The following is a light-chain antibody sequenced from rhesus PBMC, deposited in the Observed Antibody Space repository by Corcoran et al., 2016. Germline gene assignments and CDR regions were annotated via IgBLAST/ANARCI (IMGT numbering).Light chain of an antibody. CDR1: QSISSW. J-gene: IGKJ2*01. CDR3: LQYSSSPYS. Sequence: DIQMTQSPSSLSASVGDTVTITCRASQSISSWLDWYQQKPGKSPKLLIYKASSLQSGVPSRFSGSGSVTEFTLTISSLQPEDFATDYCLQYSSSPYSFGQGTKVEIK. CDR2: KAS. V-gene: IGKV1-22*01.